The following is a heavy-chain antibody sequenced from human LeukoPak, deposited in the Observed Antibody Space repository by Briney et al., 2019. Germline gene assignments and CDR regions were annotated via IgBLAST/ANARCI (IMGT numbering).Heavy chain of an antibody. D-gene: IGHD3-16*01. Sequence: SETLSLTCTVSGGSISSYYWSWIRQPPGKGLEWIGYIYYSGSTNYNPSLKSRVTISVDTSKNQFSLKLNSVTAADAAVYYCARGRRGDYYYYYGMDVWGQGTTVTVSS. CDR1: GGSISSYY. CDR3: ARGRRGDYYYYYGMDV. V-gene: IGHV4-59*01. J-gene: IGHJ6*02. CDR2: IYYSGST.